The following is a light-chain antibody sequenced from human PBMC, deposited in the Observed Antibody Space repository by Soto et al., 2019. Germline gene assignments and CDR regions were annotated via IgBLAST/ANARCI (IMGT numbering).Light chain of an antibody. CDR2: GNS. V-gene: IGLV1-40*01. J-gene: IGLJ1*01. CDR1: SSNIGAGYD. CDR3: QSSDSSLSGYV. Sequence: QLVLTQPPSVSGAPGQRVTISCTGSSSNIGAGYDVHWYQQLPGTAPKLLIYGNSNRPSGVPDRFSGSKSGTSASLAITGLQADDDADYYCQSSDSSLSGYVFGTGTKLTVL.